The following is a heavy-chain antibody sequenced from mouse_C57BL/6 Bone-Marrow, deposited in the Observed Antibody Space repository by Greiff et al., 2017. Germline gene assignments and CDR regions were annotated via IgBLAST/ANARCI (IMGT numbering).Heavy chain of an antibody. CDR3: ARWGYDYDFDY. CDR2: IHPNSGST. J-gene: IGHJ2*01. CDR1: GYTFTEYT. Sequence: QVQLQQSGAELVKPGASVKLSCKASGYTFTEYTIHWVKQRPGQGLEWIGMIHPNSGSTNYNVKFKSKATLTVDKSSSTAYMQLSSLTSEDSAVYYCARWGYDYDFDYWGQGTTLTVSS. D-gene: IGHD2-4*01. V-gene: IGHV1-64*01.